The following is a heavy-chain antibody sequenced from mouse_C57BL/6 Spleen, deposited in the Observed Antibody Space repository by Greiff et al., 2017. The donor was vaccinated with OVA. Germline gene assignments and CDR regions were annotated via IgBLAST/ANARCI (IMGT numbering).Heavy chain of an antibody. Sequence: VQLQQSGAELVKPGASVKLSCKASGYTFTSYWMHWVKQRPGQGLEWIGMIHPNSGSTNYNEKFKSKATLTVDKSSSTAYMQLSSLTSEDSAVYYCARDDYGEYYYAMDYWGQGTSVTVSS. V-gene: IGHV1-64*01. D-gene: IGHD2-4*01. CDR2: IHPNSGST. J-gene: IGHJ4*01. CDR3: ARDDYGEYYYAMDY. CDR1: GYTFTSYW.